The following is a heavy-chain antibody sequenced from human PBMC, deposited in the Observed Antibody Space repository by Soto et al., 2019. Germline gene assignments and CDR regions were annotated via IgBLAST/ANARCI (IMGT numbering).Heavy chain of an antibody. CDR1: GYTFASYG. V-gene: IGHV1-18*01. CDR2: ISAYNGNT. J-gene: IGHJ4*02. D-gene: IGHD6-13*01. Sequence: EASVKVSCKASGYTFASYGISWVRQAPGQGLEWMGWISAYNGNTNYAQKLQGRVTMTTDTSTSTAYMELRSLRSDDTAVYYCARTPPYRSSPPALAYWGQGTLVPVSS. CDR3: ARTPPYRSSPPALAY.